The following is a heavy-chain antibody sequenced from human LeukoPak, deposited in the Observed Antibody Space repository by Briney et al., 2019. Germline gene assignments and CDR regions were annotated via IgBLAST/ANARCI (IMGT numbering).Heavy chain of an antibody. CDR3: AKDSDSGAYEY. CDR1: GFTFSSNW. Sequence: PGGSLRLSCAASGFTFSSNWMSWVRQAPGKGLVWVANIKYDGGEKYYVDSVKGRFTISRDNAKNSVYLQMSSLRAEDTAVYYCAKDSDSGAYEYWGQGTLVTVSS. D-gene: IGHD6-19*01. CDR2: IKYDGGEK. V-gene: IGHV3-7*01. J-gene: IGHJ4*02.